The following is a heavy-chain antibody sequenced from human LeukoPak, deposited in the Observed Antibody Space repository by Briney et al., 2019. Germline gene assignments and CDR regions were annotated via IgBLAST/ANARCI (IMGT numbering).Heavy chain of an antibody. D-gene: IGHD3-9*01. CDR2: IYHSGNT. J-gene: IGHJ4*02. CDR1: GYSISTSYY. CDR3: AGAGPYYDILTGYQIDY. Sequence: SETLSLTCTVSGYSISTSYYWGWIRQPPGKGLEWIGSIYHSGNTYYNPSLKSRVTISVDTSKNQFSLKLSSVTAADTAVYYCAGAGPYYDILTGYQIDYWGQGTLVTVSS. V-gene: IGHV4-38-2*02.